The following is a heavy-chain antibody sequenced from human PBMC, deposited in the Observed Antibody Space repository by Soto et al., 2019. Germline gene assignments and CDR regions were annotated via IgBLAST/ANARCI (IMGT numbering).Heavy chain of an antibody. V-gene: IGHV3-33*01. Sequence: GGSLRLSCAASGFTFSSYGMHWVRQAPGKGLEWVAVIWYDGSNKYYADSVKGRFTISRDNSKNTLYLQMNSLRAEDTAVYYCARDCSGGSCYPGDYYYYGMDVWGQGTTVTVSS. CDR2: IWYDGSNK. D-gene: IGHD2-15*01. J-gene: IGHJ6*02. CDR1: GFTFSSYG. CDR3: ARDCSGGSCYPGDYYYYGMDV.